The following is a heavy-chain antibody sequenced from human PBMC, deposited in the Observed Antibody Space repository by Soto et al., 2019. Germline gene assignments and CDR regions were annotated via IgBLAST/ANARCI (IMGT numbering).Heavy chain of an antibody. Sequence: GSLRLSCAASGFTFSSYAMHWVRQAPGKGLEWVAVISYDGSNKYYADSVKGRFTISRDNSKNTLYLQMNSLRAEDTAVYYCARDRDYYEVNWFDPWGQGTLVTVSS. D-gene: IGHD3-22*01. CDR1: GFTFSSYA. CDR2: ISYDGSNK. CDR3: ARDRDYYEVNWFDP. V-gene: IGHV3-30-3*01. J-gene: IGHJ5*02.